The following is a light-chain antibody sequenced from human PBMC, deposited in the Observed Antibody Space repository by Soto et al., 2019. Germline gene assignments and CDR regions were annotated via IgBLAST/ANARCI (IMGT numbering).Light chain of an antibody. CDR2: KAS. J-gene: IGKJ1*01. V-gene: IGKV1-5*03. CDR1: QSISSW. CDR3: QQYNSYPWT. Sequence: DIQMTQSPSTLSASVGDRVTITCRASQSISSWLAWYQQKPGKAPKLLIYKASSLESGVPSRFSGSGSGTEVTLTISSLQPDDFATDYCQQYNSYPWTFGQGTNVEIK.